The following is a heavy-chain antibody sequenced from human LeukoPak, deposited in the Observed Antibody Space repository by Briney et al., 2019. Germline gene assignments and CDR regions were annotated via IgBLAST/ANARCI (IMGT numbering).Heavy chain of an antibody. CDR1: GSSISSSSYY. J-gene: IGHJ3*02. D-gene: IGHD6-6*01. Sequence: SETLSLTCTVSGSSISSSSYYWGWIRQPPGKGLEWIGSIYYSGSTYYNPSLKSRVTISVDTSKNQFSLKLSSVTAADTAVYYCARPGYSSSPDDAFDIWGQGTMVTVSS. V-gene: IGHV4-39*01. CDR3: ARPGYSSSPDDAFDI. CDR2: IYYSGST.